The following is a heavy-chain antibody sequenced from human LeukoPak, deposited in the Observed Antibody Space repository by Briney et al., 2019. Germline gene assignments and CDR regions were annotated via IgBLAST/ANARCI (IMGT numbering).Heavy chain of an antibody. Sequence: ASVKVSCKASGYTFTSYDINWVRQVPGQGLEWMGWTNPNSGNSASAQKFQGRLTMTRTTSISTAYMELSSLRSEDTAVYYCAKVEGGAQLANWFDPWGQGTLVTVSS. J-gene: IGHJ5*02. V-gene: IGHV1-8*01. D-gene: IGHD1-1*01. CDR2: TNPNSGNS. CDR3: AKVEGGAQLANWFDP. CDR1: GYTFTSYD.